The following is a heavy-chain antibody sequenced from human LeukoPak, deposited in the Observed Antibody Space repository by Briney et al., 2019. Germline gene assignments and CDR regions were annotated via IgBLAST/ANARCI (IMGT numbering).Heavy chain of an antibody. J-gene: IGHJ5*02. V-gene: IGHV1-2*04. CDR2: INPNSGGT. CDR1: GYTFTGYY. D-gene: IGHD3-3*01. CDR3: ARVRLRRGYYDFSGGFDP. Sequence: ASVKVSCKASGYTFTGYYMHWVRQAPGQGLEWMGWINPNSGGTNYAQKFQGWVTMTRDTSISTAYMELSRLRSDDTAVYYCARVRLRRGYYDFSGGFDPWGQGTLVTVSS.